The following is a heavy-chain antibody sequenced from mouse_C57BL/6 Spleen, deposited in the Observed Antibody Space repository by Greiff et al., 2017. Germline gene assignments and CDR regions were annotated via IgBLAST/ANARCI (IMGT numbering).Heavy chain of an antibody. CDR1: GYTFTSYW. Sequence: QVQLNQPGAELVKPGASVKLSCKASGYTFTSYWMHWVKQRPGQGLEWIGMIHPNSGSTNYNEKFKSKATLTVDKSSSTAYMQLSSLTSEDSAVYYCARTGDGYYPYAMDYWGQGTSVTVSS. J-gene: IGHJ4*01. D-gene: IGHD2-3*01. V-gene: IGHV1-64*01. CDR2: IHPNSGST. CDR3: ARTGDGYYPYAMDY.